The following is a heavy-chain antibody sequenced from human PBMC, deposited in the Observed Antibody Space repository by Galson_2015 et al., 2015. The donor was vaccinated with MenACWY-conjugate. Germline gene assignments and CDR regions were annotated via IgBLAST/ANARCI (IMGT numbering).Heavy chain of an antibody. CDR2: ISYDGSNK. CDR3: ARESRGYSYSYARDAFDV. Sequence: SLRLSCAASGFIFSSYGTHWVRQAPGKGLEWVAVISYDGSNKYYADSVKGRFTISRDKSKNTLYLQMNSLRAEDTAVYYCARESRGYSYSYARDAFDVWGQGTMVSVS. V-gene: IGHV3-30*12. D-gene: IGHD5-18*01. CDR1: GFIFSSYG. J-gene: IGHJ3*01.